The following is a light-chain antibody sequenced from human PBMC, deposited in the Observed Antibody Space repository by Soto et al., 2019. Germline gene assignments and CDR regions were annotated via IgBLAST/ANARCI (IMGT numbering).Light chain of an antibody. Sequence: QSVLTQPASVSGSPGQSITISCSGTSSDIGSYDHVAWYQQFPGKSPKLIIYAVSDRPSGVSDRFSGPKSGTSASLTISGLQTEDEADYYCISYTDRQSYLFGTGTKVTVL. CDR3: ISYTDRQSYL. V-gene: IGLV2-14*03. CDR2: AVS. J-gene: IGLJ1*01. CDR1: SSDIGSYDH.